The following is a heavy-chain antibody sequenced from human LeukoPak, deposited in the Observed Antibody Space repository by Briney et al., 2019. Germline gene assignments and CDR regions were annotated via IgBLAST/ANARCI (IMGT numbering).Heavy chain of an antibody. CDR1: GGSISSYY. Sequence: PSETLSLTCTVSGGSISSYYWSWIRQPPGKGLEWIGYIYYSGSTNYNPSLKSRVTISVDTSKNQFSLKLSSVTAADTAVYYCASKKGSGRPFDYWGQGTLVTVSS. J-gene: IGHJ4*02. D-gene: IGHD1-26*01. CDR3: ASKKGSGRPFDY. CDR2: IYYSGST. V-gene: IGHV4-59*01.